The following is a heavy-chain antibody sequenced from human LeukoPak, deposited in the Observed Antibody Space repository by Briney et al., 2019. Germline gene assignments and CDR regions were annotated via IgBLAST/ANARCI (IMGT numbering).Heavy chain of an antibody. D-gene: IGHD5-24*01. CDR3: ARGWLISGGFDY. CDR1: GDSFSSSRAA. V-gene: IGHV6-1*01. CDR2: TYYSSKWNT. Sequence: SQTLSFTCAISGDSFSSSRAAWNWIRQSPSRGLEWLGRTYYSSKWNTDFAVSVKSRITFNPDTSKNHLSLQLNSVTPEDTAVYYCARGWLISGGFDYWGQGSLVTVSS. J-gene: IGHJ4*02.